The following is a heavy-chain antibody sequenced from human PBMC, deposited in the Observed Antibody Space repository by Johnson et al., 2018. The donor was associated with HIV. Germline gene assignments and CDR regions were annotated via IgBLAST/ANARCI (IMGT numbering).Heavy chain of an antibody. CDR3: ANSLLLDAFNI. J-gene: IGHJ3*02. Sequence: VQLVESGGGLVQPGGSLRLSCVASGFSFIDYAMIWVRQAPGKGLEWVSFISGGEDDTYYADSVKGRFTISRDNSKTTLYLQMNSLRAEDTAIYYCANSLLLDAFNIWGQGTMVTVSS. CDR1: GFSFIDYA. CDR2: ISGGEDDT. V-gene: IGHV3-23*04.